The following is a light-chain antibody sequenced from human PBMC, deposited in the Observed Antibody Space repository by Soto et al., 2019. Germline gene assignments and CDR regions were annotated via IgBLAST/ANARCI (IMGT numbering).Light chain of an antibody. Sequence: EIVLTQSPGTLSVSPGESATLSRRASQSIAGTSLAWFQQKRGQAPRLLIFSVSIRPPGIPDRFSGSGSGTDFTLTISKLEPEDFAVYFCQRYGRSPPATFGGGTKVEI. J-gene: IGKJ4*01. CDR3: QRYGRSPPAT. CDR1: QSIAGTS. CDR2: SVS. V-gene: IGKV3-20*01.